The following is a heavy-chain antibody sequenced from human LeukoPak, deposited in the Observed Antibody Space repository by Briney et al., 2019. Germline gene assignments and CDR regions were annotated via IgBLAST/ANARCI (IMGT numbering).Heavy chain of an antibody. CDR1: GFTFSSYG. CDR2: ISGSGGST. J-gene: IGHJ6*02. V-gene: IGHV3-23*01. Sequence: GGSLRLSCAASGFTFSSYGMHWVRQAPGKGLEWVSAISGSGGSTYYADSVKGRFTISRDNSKNTLYLQMNSLRAEDTAVYYCAKTQGPDYYGSGSLGGMDVWGQGTTVTVSS. D-gene: IGHD3-10*01. CDR3: AKTQGPDYYGSGSLGGMDV.